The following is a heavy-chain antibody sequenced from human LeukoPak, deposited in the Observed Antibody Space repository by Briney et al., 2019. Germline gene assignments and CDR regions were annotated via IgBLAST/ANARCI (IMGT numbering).Heavy chain of an antibody. D-gene: IGHD1-26*01. CDR2: INPSGGST. CDR3: ARGAIVGPTYYFDY. J-gene: IGHJ4*02. V-gene: IGHV1-46*01. Sequence: ASVKVSCKASGYTFTSYYIHWVRQAPGQGLEWMGIINPSGGSTSYAQKFQGRVTMTRDTSTSTVYMELNSLRPEDTAVYYCARGAIVGPTYYFDYWGQGTLATVSS. CDR1: GYTFTSYY.